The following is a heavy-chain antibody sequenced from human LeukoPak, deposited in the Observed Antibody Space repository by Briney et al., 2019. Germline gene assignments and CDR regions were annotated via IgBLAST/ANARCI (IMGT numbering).Heavy chain of an antibody. V-gene: IGHV1-2*02. D-gene: IGHD3-10*01. CDR2: INPNSGGT. J-gene: IGHJ4*02. CDR1: GYMFTAYY. Sequence: ASVTVSCKASGYMFTAYYINWVRQSPGLGFEWLGWINPNSGGTTYAQRFQGRVTMTSDTSTSTAYLELNGLRSDDTAVYFCARLNSGNLRGILYWGQGSLVTVSS. CDR3: ARLNSGNLRGILY.